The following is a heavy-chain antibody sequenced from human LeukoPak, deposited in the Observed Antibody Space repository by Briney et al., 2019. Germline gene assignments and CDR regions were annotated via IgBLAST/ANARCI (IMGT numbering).Heavy chain of an antibody. Sequence: ASVKVSCKASGYTFTSYGSSWVRQAPGQGLEWMGWISAYNGNTNYAQKLQGRVTMTTDTSTSTAYMELRSLRSDDTAVYYCARGARVVPAATWDYWGQGTLVTVSS. CDR3: ARGARVVPAATWDY. CDR1: GYTFTSYG. CDR2: ISAYNGNT. D-gene: IGHD2-2*01. V-gene: IGHV1-18*01. J-gene: IGHJ4*02.